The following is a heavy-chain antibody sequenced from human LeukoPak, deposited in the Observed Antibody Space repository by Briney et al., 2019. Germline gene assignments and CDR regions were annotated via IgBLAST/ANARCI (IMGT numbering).Heavy chain of an antibody. CDR2: IYYSGST. CDR3: VRYCSSVSCYNYYGMDV. D-gene: IGHD2-2*02. J-gene: IGHJ6*02. CDR1: GGSINSSTYY. V-gene: IGHV4-39*01. Sequence: SETLSLTCTVSGGSINSSTYYWPSIRQPPGKGLQWIGSIYYSGSTYYSPSLKSRVTISVDMSKNQFSLKLSSVTAADTAVYYSVRYCSSVSCYNYYGMDVWGQGTTVTVSS.